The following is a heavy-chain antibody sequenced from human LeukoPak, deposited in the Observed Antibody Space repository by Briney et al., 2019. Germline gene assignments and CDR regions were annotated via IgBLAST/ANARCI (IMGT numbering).Heavy chain of an antibody. CDR3: ARALWSGYFGYYYYYMDV. Sequence: SETLSLTCTVSGGSISSSSYYWGWIRQPPGKGLEWIGSIYYSGSTYYNPSLKSRVTISVDTSKNQFSLKLSSVTAADTAVCYCARALWSGYFGYYYYYMDVWGKGTTVTVSS. J-gene: IGHJ6*03. CDR1: GGSISSSSYY. V-gene: IGHV4-39*07. D-gene: IGHD3-3*01. CDR2: IYYSGST.